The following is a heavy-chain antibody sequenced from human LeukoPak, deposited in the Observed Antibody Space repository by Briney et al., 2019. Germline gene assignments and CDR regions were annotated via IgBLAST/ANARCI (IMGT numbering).Heavy chain of an antibody. V-gene: IGHV3-30*02. D-gene: IGHD3-9*01. J-gene: IGHJ4*02. Sequence: QPGGSLRHSCAASEFTFSSYGMHWVRQAPGKGLEWVAFIRYDGSNKYYADSVKGRFTISRDNSKNTLYLQMNSLRAEDTAVYYCAKDRVLRYFDWLFDLDYWGQGTLVTVSS. CDR3: AKDRVLRYFDWLFDLDY. CDR2: IRYDGSNK. CDR1: EFTFSSYG.